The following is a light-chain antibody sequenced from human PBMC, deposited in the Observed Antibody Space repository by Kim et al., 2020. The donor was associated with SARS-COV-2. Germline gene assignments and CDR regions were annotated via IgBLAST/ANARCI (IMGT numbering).Light chain of an antibody. CDR1: QDISNY. V-gene: IGKV1-33*01. CDR3: QQYDNLLT. CDR2: DAS. Sequence: SASVGDRVTITCQARQDISNYLNWYQQKPGKAPKLLIYDASNLETGVPSRFSGSGSGTDFTFTISSLQPEDIATYYCQQYDNLLTFGPGTKVDIK. J-gene: IGKJ3*01.